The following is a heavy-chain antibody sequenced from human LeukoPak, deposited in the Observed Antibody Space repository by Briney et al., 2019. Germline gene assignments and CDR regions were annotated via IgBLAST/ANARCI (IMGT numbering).Heavy chain of an antibody. CDR2: ISSSSSSI. CDR3: ATYSSDFGRLDP. Sequence: GGSLRLSCAASGFTFSSYNMNWVRQAPGKGLEWVSSISSSSSSIYYADSLKGRFTISRDNAKNTLYLQMNSLRADDTAVYYCATYSSDFGRLDPWGQGTQVTVSS. J-gene: IGHJ5*02. CDR1: GFTFSSYN. D-gene: IGHD3-22*01. V-gene: IGHV3-21*01.